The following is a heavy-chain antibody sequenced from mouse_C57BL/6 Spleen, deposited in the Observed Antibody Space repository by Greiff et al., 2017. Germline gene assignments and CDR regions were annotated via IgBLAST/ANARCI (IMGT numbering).Heavy chain of an antibody. J-gene: IGHJ3*01. CDR2: ISDGGSYT. CDR1: GFTFSSYA. D-gene: IGHD2-3*01. CDR3: ARFYDGYYAWFAY. V-gene: IGHV5-4*03. Sequence: EVKVVESGGGLVKPGGSLKLSCAASGFTFSSYAMSWVRQTPEKRLEWVATISDGGSYTYYPDNVKGRFTISRDNAKNNLYLQMSHLKSEDTAMYYCARFYDGYYAWFAYWGQGTLVTVSA.